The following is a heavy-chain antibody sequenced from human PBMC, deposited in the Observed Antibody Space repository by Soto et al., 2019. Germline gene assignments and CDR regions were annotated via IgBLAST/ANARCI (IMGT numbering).Heavy chain of an antibody. CDR3: ARQGDSGYGLMSFGIDY. Sequence: PGESLKISCKGSGYSVTSYWIGWVRQMPGKGLEWMGIIYPGDSDTRCSPSFQGQVTISADKSISTAYLQWSSLKASDTAMYYCARQGDSGYGLMSFGIDYWGQGTLVTVSS. V-gene: IGHV5-51*01. D-gene: IGHD5-12*01. J-gene: IGHJ4*02. CDR2: IYPGDSDT. CDR1: GYSVTSYW.